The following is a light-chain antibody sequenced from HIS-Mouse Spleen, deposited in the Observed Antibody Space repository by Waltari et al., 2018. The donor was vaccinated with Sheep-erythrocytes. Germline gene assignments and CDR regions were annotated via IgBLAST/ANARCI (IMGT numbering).Light chain of an antibody. CDR2: EDS. Sequence: SYELTQPPSVSVSPGQTARNTCSGDALPQKYAYWYQQKSGQDPVLVLYEDSKRPSGIPERFSGSSSGTMATLTISGAQVEDEADYYCYSTDSSGNGVFGGGTKLTVL. V-gene: IGLV3-10*01. CDR3: YSTDSSGNGV. J-gene: IGLJ2*01. CDR1: ALPQKY.